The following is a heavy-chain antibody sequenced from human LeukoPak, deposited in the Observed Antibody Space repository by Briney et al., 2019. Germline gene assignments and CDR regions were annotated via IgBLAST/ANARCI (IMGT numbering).Heavy chain of an antibody. CDR1: GYTFTSYG. D-gene: IGHD3-22*01. J-gene: IGHJ4*02. V-gene: IGHV1-18*01. Sequence: ASVKVSCKASGYTFTSYGISWVRQAPGQGLEWMGWISAYNGNTNYAQKLQGRVTMTTDTSTSTAYMELRSLRSDDTAVYYCARGATHYYDSSGHFDYWGQGTLVTVSS. CDR2: ISAYNGNT. CDR3: ARGATHYYDSSGHFDY.